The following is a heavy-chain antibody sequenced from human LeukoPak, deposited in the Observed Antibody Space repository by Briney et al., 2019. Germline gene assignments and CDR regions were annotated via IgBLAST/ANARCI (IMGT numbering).Heavy chain of an antibody. J-gene: IGHJ4*02. V-gene: IGHV1-69*06. CDR3: ASGRGYSGSYSEFDY. CDR2: IIPIFGTA. CDR1: GGTFRSYA. D-gene: IGHD1-26*01. Sequence: SVKVSCKASGGTFRSYAISWVRQAPGQGLEGMGGIIPIFGTANSAQKFQGRVTITPDKSTSTAYMELRSLRSEATAVYYCASGRGYSGSYSEFDYWGQGTLVTVSS.